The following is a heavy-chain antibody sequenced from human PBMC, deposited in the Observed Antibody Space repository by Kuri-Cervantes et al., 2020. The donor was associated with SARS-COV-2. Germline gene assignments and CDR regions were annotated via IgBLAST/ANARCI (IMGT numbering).Heavy chain of an antibody. CDR2: INPDGSYT. Sequence: GESLKISCAASGFTFSSYAIHWVRQAPGKGLVWVSRINPDGSYTNNADSVKGRFTISRDNSKNTLYLQMNSLRAEDTAVYYCVRDGDHWNFDYWGQGTLVTVSS. V-gene: IGHV3-74*01. CDR3: VRDGDHWNFDY. CDR1: GFTFSSYA. D-gene: IGHD1-1*01. J-gene: IGHJ4*02.